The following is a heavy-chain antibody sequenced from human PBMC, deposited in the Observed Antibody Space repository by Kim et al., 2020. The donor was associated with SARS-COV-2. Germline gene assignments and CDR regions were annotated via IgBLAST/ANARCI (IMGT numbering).Heavy chain of an antibody. D-gene: IGHD6-19*01. Sequence: GGSLRLSCAASGFTFSNAWMSWVRQAPGKGLEWVGRIKSKTDGGTTDYAAPVKGRFTISRDDSKNTLYLQMNSLKTEDTAVYYCTTDLGVAVADPGMDVWGQGTTVTVSS. CDR2: IKSKTDGGTT. CDR1: GFTFSNAW. CDR3: TTDLGVAVADPGMDV. J-gene: IGHJ6*02. V-gene: IGHV3-15*01.